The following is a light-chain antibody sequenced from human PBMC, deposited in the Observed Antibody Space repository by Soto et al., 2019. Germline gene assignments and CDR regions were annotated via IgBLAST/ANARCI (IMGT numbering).Light chain of an antibody. Sequence: EIVLTQYPATLSLSPGERATLSCRASQSAGIKLAWYQQKRGQAPPLLINDASTRATGIPARFSGSGSGTDFSLAISSLEPEDSAVYFCQHRSSWPLTFGGGTKVEI. CDR2: DAS. CDR1: QSAGIK. V-gene: IGKV3-11*01. J-gene: IGKJ4*01. CDR3: QHRSSWPLT.